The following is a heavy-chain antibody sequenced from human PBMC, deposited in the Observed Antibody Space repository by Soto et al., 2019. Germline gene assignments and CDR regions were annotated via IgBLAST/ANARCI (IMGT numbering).Heavy chain of an antibody. J-gene: IGHJ4*02. CDR3: AKDLTYRSDSSSWSFDY. CDR1: GYPISSGFY. V-gene: IGHV4-38-2*02. CDR2: IHHSGST. Sequence: SETLSLTCAVSGYPISSGFYWGWIRQPPGKGLEWIGIIHHSGSTYYNPSLRSRITMSVDTSKNQFSLKMPSVTAADTAVYYCAKDLTYRSDSSSWSFDYWGQGTLVTVSS. D-gene: IGHD6-13*01.